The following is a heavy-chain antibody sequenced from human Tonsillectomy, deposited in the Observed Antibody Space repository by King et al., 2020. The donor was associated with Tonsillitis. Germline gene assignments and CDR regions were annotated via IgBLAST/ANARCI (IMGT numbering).Heavy chain of an antibody. CDR3: ARRGVTWNALYY. Sequence: VQLQQWGAGLLKPSETLSLTCAVYGGSFSGYYWSWIRQPPGKGLEWIGEINHSGSTNYNPSLKSRVTISVDTSKNQFSLKLSSVTAADTAVYYCARRGVTWNALYYWGQGTLVTVSS. CDR2: INHSGST. J-gene: IGHJ4*02. V-gene: IGHV4-34*01. D-gene: IGHD1-1*01. CDR1: GGSFSGYY.